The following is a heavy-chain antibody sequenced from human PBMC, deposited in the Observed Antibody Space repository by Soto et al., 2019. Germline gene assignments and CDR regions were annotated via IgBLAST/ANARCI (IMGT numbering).Heavy chain of an antibody. V-gene: IGHV4-39*01. J-gene: IGHJ5*02. D-gene: IGHD6-13*01. Sequence: PSETLSLTCTVSGGSISSSSYYWGWIRQPPGKGLEWIGSIYYSGSTYYNPSIKSRVTISVDTSKNQFSLKLSSVTAADTAVYYCARLRMAAAGTDWYDPWGQGTLVTVSS. CDR1: GGSISSSSYY. CDR2: IYYSGST. CDR3: ARLRMAAAGTDWYDP.